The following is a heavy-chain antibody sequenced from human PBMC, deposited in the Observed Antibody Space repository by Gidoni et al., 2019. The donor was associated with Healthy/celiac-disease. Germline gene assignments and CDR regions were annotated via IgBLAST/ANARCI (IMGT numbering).Heavy chain of an antibody. J-gene: IGHJ4*02. V-gene: IGHV5-51*01. Sequence: EVQLVQSGAAVKKPGESLKISCKGSGYSFTSYWIGWVRQMPGKGLEWMGIIYPGDSDTRYSPSFQGQVTISADKSISTAYLQWSSLKASDTAMYYCARAHGYSGYDYYFDYWGQGTLVTVSS. D-gene: IGHD5-12*01. CDR2: IYPGDSDT. CDR3: ARAHGYSGYDYYFDY. CDR1: GYSFTSYW.